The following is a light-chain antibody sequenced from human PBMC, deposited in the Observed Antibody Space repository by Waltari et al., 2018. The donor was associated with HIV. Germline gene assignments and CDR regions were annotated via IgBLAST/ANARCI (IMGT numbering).Light chain of an antibody. Sequence: VVVTQSPLSLPVSLGQPASISCNSSQSLVYSDGNTYLNWFHQRPGQSPRRLIYKVSNRDSGVPDRFSGRGSGTDFTLKISRVEAEDVGVYYCMQGTHWPITFGQGTRLEIK. J-gene: IGKJ5*01. V-gene: IGKV2-30*01. CDR3: MQGTHWPIT. CDR2: KVS. CDR1: QSLVYSDGNTY.